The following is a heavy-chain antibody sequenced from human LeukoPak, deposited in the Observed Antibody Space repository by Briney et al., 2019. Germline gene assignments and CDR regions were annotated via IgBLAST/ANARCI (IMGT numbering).Heavy chain of an antibody. CDR2: MNPNSGNT. J-gene: IGHJ6*02. CDR3: AAGIVGATTGYYYGMDV. V-gene: IGHV1-8*01. Sequence: ASVKVSCKASGYSFTSYDINWVRQATGQGLERMRWMNPNSGNTGYAQKFQGRVTMTRNTSISTAYMELSSLRSEDTAVYYCAAGIVGATTGYYYGMDVWGQGTTVTVSS. D-gene: IGHD1-26*01. CDR1: GYSFTSYD.